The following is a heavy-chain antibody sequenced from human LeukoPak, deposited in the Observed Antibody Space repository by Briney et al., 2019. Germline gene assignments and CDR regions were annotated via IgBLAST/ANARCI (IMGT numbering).Heavy chain of an antibody. Sequence: ASVKLSCKASGYTFTGYYMHWVRQAPGQGLEWMGWINPNSGGTNYAQKFQGRVTMTRDTSISTAYMELSRLRSDDTGVYYCASHYGSGRVLFNYWGQGTLVTVSS. V-gene: IGHV1-2*02. J-gene: IGHJ4*02. CDR1: GYTFTGYY. CDR2: INPNSGGT. CDR3: ASHYGSGRVLFNY. D-gene: IGHD3-10*01.